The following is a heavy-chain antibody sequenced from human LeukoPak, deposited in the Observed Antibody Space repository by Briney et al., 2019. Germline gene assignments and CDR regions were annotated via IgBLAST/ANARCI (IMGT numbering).Heavy chain of an antibody. CDR2: ISGSGGST. Sequence: GGALRLSCAASGFTFSGYVMTWVRQAPGKGLGWVSAISGSGGSTYSAGSVRGRFPISRDNSNNTLYLQMKSLRAEDTDVYYCAKDRKAYDILTGYDYWGQGTLVTVSS. V-gene: IGHV3-23*01. CDR1: GFTFSGYV. CDR3: AKDRKAYDILTGYDY. J-gene: IGHJ4*02. D-gene: IGHD3-9*01.